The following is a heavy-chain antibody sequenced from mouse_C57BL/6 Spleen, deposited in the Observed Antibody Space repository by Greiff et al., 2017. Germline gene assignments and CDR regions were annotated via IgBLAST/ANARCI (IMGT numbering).Heavy chain of an antibody. J-gene: IGHJ1*03. V-gene: IGHV1-18*01. CDR2: INPNNGGT. CDR3: ARDYYGSSYGYFDV. CDR1: GYTFTDYN. Sequence: VQLQQSGPELVKPGASVKIPCKASGYTFTDYNMDWVKQSPGKSLEWIGDINPNNGGTIYNQKFKGKATLTVDKSSSTAYMELRSLTSEDTAVYYCARDYYGSSYGYFDVWGTGTTVTVSS. D-gene: IGHD1-1*01.